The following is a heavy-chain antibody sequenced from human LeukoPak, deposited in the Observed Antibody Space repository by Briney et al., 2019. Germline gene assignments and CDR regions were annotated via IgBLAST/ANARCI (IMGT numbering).Heavy chain of an antibody. J-gene: IGHJ5*02. D-gene: IGHD2-2*02. CDR2: IYTSGST. V-gene: IGHV4-4*07. Sequence: SETLSLTCTVSGGSISSYYWSWIRQPAGKGLEWIGRIYTSGSTNYNPSLKSRVTMSVDTSKNQFSLKLSSVTAADTAVYYCARDLFRRYCSSTSCYTEGNNWFDPWGQGTLVTVSS. CDR1: GGSISSYY. CDR3: ARDLFRRYCSSTSCYTEGNNWFDP.